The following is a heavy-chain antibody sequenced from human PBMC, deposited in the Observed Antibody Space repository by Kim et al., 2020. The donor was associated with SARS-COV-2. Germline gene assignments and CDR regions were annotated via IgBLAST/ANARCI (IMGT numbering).Heavy chain of an antibody. D-gene: IGHD5-18*01. CDR2: GDP. CDR3: GRLDFGYDY. Sequence: GDPDYAHAVKGRFTNARDTAENTLYLQRNSRRADDTAVYYCGRLDFGYDYWGQGTLVTVSS. J-gene: IGHJ4*02. V-gene: IGHV3-53*01.